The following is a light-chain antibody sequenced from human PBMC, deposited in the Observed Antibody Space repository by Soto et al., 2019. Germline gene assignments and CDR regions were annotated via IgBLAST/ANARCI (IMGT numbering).Light chain of an antibody. CDR3: QQRSNWL. V-gene: IGKV3-11*01. J-gene: IGKJ3*01. CDR2: DAY. CDR1: QSVSNY. Sequence: ENVLTQSPATLSLSRGERATLSCRASQSVSNYVAWYQQKPGQPTRLIIYDAYNRATGVPARFSGSGSGTDFPLTISSLEPEDFAVYYCQQRSNWLFGPGTKVDIK.